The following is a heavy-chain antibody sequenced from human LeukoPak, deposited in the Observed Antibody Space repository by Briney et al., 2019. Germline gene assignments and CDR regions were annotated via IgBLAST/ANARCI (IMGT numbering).Heavy chain of an antibody. Sequence: GSLRLSCVASGFTFSSYWMSWIRQPPGKGLEWIGEINHSGSTNYNPSLKSRVTISVDTSKNQFSLKLSSVTAADTAVYYCARDVSHFDYWGQGTLVTVSS. CDR2: INHSGST. J-gene: IGHJ4*02. CDR1: GFTFSSYW. V-gene: IGHV4-34*01. CDR3: ARDVSHFDY.